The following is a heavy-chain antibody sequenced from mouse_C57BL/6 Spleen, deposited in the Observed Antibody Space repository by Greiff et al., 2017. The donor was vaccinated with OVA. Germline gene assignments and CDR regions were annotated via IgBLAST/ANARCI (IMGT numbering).Heavy chain of an antibody. CDR1: GFNIKDDY. V-gene: IGHV14-4*01. CDR3: TTTTVGSC. Sequence: VQLQQSGAELVRPGASVKLSCTASGFNIKDDYMHWVKQRPEQGLEWIGWIDPENGDTEYASKFQGKATITADTSSNTAYLQLSSLTSEDTAVYYCTTTTVGSCWGQGTTLTVSS. J-gene: IGHJ2*01. CDR2: IDPENGDT. D-gene: IGHD1-1*01.